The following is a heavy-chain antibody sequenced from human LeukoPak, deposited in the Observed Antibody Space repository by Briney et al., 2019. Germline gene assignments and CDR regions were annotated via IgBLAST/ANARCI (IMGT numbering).Heavy chain of an antibody. J-gene: IGHJ4*02. CDR2: ISSSGSTI. Sequence: GGSLRLSXAASGFTFSDYYMSWIRQAPGKGLEWVSYISSSGSTIYYADSVKGRFTISRDNAKNSLYLQMNSLRAEDTAVYYCARDNPYCSGGSCYEMWDYWGQGTLVTVSS. CDR3: ARDNPYCSGGSCYEMWDY. V-gene: IGHV3-11*04. D-gene: IGHD2-15*01. CDR1: GFTFSDYY.